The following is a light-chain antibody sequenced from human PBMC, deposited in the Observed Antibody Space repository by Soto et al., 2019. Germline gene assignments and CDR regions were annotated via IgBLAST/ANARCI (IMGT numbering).Light chain of an antibody. V-gene: IGKV3-15*01. CDR2: GAS. CDR1: QSVGGG. CDR3: QQYNNWPPYT. J-gene: IGKJ2*01. Sequence: EIVITQSPATLSVSPGERATLSCRASQSVGGGLSWFQQKPGQPPRLLIYGASTRATGIPARFSGSGSGTEFTLTISSLQSEDYAVYYCQQYNNWPPYTFGQGTKVDIK.